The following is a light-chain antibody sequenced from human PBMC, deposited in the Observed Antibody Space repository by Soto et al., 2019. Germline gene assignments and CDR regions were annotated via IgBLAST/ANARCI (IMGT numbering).Light chain of an antibody. Sequence: EIVLTQSPGTLSLSPGERATLSCRASQSVSSSYLAWYQQKPGQAPRLLIYGASSRATGIPDRFSGSGSETDFTLTISRLEPEDFAVYYCQQYVSSPPATFGQGTKLEIK. CDR2: GAS. CDR1: QSVSSSY. CDR3: QQYVSSPPAT. J-gene: IGKJ2*01. V-gene: IGKV3-20*01.